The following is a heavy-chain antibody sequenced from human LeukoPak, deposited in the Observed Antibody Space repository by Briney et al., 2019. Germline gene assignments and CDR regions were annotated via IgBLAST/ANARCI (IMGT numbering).Heavy chain of an antibody. CDR1: GGSISSYY. V-gene: IGHV4-59*08. J-gene: IGHJ3*02. CDR2: IYYSGST. D-gene: IGHD3-22*01. CDR3: ARHKMIANDAFDI. Sequence: SETLSLTCTVSGGSISSYYWSWIRQPPGKGLELIGYIYYSGSTNYNPSLKSRVTISVDTSKNQFSLKLSSVTAADTAVYYCARHKMIANDAFDIWGQGTMVTVSS.